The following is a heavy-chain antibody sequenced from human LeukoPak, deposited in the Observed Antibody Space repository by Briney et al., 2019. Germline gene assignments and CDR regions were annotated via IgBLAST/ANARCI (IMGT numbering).Heavy chain of an antibody. J-gene: IGHJ5*02. CDR2: IYYSGST. Sequence: SETLSLTCTVSGGSISSYYWSWIRQPPGKGLKWIGYIYYSGSTNYNPSLKSRDTISVDTSKNQFSLKLSSVTAADTAVYYCVANYYDSSGATWGQGTLVTVSS. CDR1: GGSISSYY. CDR3: VANYYDSSGAT. D-gene: IGHD3-22*01. V-gene: IGHV4-59*01.